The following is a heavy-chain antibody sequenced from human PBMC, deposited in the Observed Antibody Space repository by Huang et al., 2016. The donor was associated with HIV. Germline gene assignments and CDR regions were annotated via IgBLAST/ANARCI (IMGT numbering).Heavy chain of an antibody. CDR1: DCSISSSSYY. CDR3: AAMVRGVISYFDY. V-gene: IGHV4-39*01. CDR2: FFYDGNT. J-gene: IGHJ4*02. D-gene: IGHD3-10*01. Sequence: QLQLQESGPGLVKPSETLSLTCTVSDCSISSSSYYWGWIRQPPGKGLEWIATFFYDGNTYYNPSLKSRGTISVDTSKNQFSLNLSSVTAADTAVYYCAAMVRGVISYFDYWGQGTLVTVSS.